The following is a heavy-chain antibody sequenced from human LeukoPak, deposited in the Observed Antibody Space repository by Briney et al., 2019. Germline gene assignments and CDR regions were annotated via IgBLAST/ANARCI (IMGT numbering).Heavy chain of an antibody. CDR2: ISGGGGST. D-gene: IGHD2/OR15-2a*01. J-gene: IGHJ6*02. CDR1: GFTFDDFD. CDR3: AKEGPRESNKYTFYYYGMDV. Sequence: GGSLRLSCAASGFTFDDFDMHWVRHAPGKRLEWVSYISGGGGSTYYADSMKGRFTISRDNSKNSLYLQMNSLRTEDTALYYCAKEGPRESNKYTFYYYGMDVWGQGTTVTVSS. V-gene: IGHV3-43*02.